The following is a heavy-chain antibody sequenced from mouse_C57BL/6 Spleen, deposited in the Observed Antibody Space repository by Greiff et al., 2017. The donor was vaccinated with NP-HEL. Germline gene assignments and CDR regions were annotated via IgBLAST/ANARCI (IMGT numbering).Heavy chain of an antibody. CDR3: ARAPDYYGSSWYFDV. J-gene: IGHJ1*03. CDR2: INPNNGGT. CDR1: GYTFTDYY. D-gene: IGHD1-1*01. V-gene: IGHV1-26*01. Sequence: EVQLQQSGPELVKPGASVKISCKASGYTFTDYYMNWVKQSHGKSLEWIGDINPNNGGTSYNQKFKGKATVTVDKSSSTAYMELRSLTSEDSAVYYCARAPDYYGSSWYFDVWGTGTTVTVSS.